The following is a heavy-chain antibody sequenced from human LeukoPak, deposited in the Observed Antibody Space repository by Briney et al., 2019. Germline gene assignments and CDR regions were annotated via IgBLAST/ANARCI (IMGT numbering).Heavy chain of an antibody. Sequence: SETLSLTCAVYGGSFSGYYWSWIRQPPGKGLEWVGEINHSGSTNYNPSLKSRVTISVDTSKNQFSLKLSSVTAADTAVYYCASTAIFGIIKALDYWGQGTLVTVSS. CDR2: INHSGST. D-gene: IGHD3-3*01. CDR3: ASTAIFGIIKALDY. J-gene: IGHJ4*02. V-gene: IGHV4-34*01. CDR1: GGSFSGYY.